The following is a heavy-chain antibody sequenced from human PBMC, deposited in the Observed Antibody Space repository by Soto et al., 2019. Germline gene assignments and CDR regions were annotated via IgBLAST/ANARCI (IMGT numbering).Heavy chain of an antibody. CDR2: ISDSGGTT. CDR1: GFAFSSYA. CDR3: AKDRFPSRYWYFDL. J-gene: IGHJ2*01. D-gene: IGHD3-16*01. V-gene: IGHV3-23*01. Sequence: DVQLLESGGGLIQPGGSLRLSCAASGFAFSSYAMNWVRQAPGKGLKWVSLISDSGGTTYYADSVKGRFTISRDNSKNTVYLQMNSLRAEDTAVYYCAKDRFPSRYWYFDLWGRGTLVTVSS.